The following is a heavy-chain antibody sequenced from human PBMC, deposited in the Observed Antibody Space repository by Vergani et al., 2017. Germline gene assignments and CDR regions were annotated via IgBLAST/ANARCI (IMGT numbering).Heavy chain of an antibody. D-gene: IGHD3-10*01. CDR1: GFTFTSSA. V-gene: IGHV1-58*02. CDR3: ARDSEVNSYYGMDV. Sequence: QMQLVQSGPEVKKPGTSVKVSCKASGFTFTSSAMQWVRQARGQRLEWIGWIVVGSGNTNYAQKFQGRVTITADKSTSTAYMELSSLRSEDTAVYYCARDSEVNSYYGMDVWGQGTTVTVSS. CDR2: IVVGSGNT. J-gene: IGHJ6*02.